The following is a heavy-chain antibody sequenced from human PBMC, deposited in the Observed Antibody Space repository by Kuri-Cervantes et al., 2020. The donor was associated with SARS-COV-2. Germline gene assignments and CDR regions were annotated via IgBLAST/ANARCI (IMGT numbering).Heavy chain of an antibody. J-gene: IGHJ4*02. D-gene: IGHD2-2*01. V-gene: IGHV3-33*01. Sequence: GESLKISCAASGFTFSSYGMHWVRQAPGKGLEWVAVIWYDGSNKYYADSVKGRFTISRDNAKNSLYLQMNSLRVEDTAVYYCASDCSTTSCYPYWGQGTLVTGSS. CDR3: ASDCSTTSCYPY. CDR2: IWYDGSNK. CDR1: GFTFSSYG.